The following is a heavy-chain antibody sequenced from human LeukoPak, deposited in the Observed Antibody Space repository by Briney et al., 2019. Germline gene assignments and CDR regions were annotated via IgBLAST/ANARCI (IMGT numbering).Heavy chain of an antibody. V-gene: IGHV3-21*01. D-gene: IGHD3-9*01. CDR2: ITSSRSYI. CDR1: GFTFSSYS. Sequence: GGSQRLSCAASGFTFSSYSMNWVRQAPGKGLEWVSSITSSRSYIYYADSVKGRFTISRDNAKNSLYLQMNSLRAEDTAVYYCAREALTGYYTTFDYWGQGTLVTVSS. J-gene: IGHJ4*02. CDR3: AREALTGYYTTFDY.